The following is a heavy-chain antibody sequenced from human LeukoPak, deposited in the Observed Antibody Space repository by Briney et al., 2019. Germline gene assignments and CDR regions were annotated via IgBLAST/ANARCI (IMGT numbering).Heavy chain of an antibody. CDR1: GYTFTSYD. CDR2: MNPNSDNT. V-gene: IGHV1-8*01. J-gene: IGHJ5*02. D-gene: IGHD3-22*01. CDR3: AGTPDYYDISGYYPPSWFDP. Sequence: ASVKVSCKASGYTFTSYDINWVRQATGQGLEWMGWMNPNSDNTGYAQKFQGRVIMTTDTSTSTAYMELRSLRSDDTAVYYCAGTPDYYDISGYYPPSWFDPWGQGTLVTVSS.